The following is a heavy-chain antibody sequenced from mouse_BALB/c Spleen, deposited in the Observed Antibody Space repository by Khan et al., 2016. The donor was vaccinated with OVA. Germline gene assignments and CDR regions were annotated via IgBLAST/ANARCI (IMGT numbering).Heavy chain of an antibody. Sequence: EVKLQESGPDLVKPSQSLSLTCTVTGYSITSGYAWNWIRQFPGNKLEWMGYISYSGGTSYNPSLKSRISITRDTSKNQSFLQLNSVTTEDTATYYCARGNYYGYYFDYWGQGTPLTVSS. D-gene: IGHD1-1*01. V-gene: IGHV3-2*02. CDR3: ARGNYYGYYFDY. CDR2: ISYSGGT. CDR1: GYSITSGYA. J-gene: IGHJ2*01.